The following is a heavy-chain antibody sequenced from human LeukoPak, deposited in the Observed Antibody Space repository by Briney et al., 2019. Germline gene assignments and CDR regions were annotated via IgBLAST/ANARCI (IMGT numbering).Heavy chain of an antibody. CDR3: AKGQARYCSGVSCYSEYFQH. CDR2: ISYDGSNK. Sequence: GGSLRLSCAASGFTFSSYAMHWVRQAPGKGLEWVAIISYDGSNKYYADSVKGRFTISRDNSKNTLYLQMNSLRAEDTAVYYCAKGQARYCSGVSCYSEYFQHWGQGTLVTVSS. D-gene: IGHD2-15*01. J-gene: IGHJ1*01. V-gene: IGHV3-30*04. CDR1: GFTFSSYA.